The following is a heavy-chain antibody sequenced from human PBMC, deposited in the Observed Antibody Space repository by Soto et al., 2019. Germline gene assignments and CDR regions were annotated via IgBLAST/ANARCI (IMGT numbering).Heavy chain of an antibody. D-gene: IGHD1-26*01. V-gene: IGHV4-59*01. CDR2: IFYAGNT. CDR3: ARDRGGVGARVAFDI. CDR1: GGSINNYY. Sequence: SETLSLTCTVSGGSINNYYWSWIRQPPGKGLEWIGYIFYAGNTNYNPSLKSRVTISVATSKTQLSLNLRSMTAADTAVYYCARDRGGVGARVAFDIWGQGTMVTVSS. J-gene: IGHJ3*02.